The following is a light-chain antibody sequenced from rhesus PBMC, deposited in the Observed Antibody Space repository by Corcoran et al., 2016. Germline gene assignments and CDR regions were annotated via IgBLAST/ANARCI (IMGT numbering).Light chain of an antibody. CDR3: RQHDNSPFT. J-gene: IGKJ3*01. CDR2: RAS. V-gene: IGKV1-69*01. CDR1: QGISNW. Sequence: DIQMTQSPSSLSASVGDRVTITCRASQGISNWLAWYQQKPGKAPKLLIYRASNLETGVPSRFSGSGSGTDFTLTISSLQPEDIATYYCRQHDNSPFTFGPGTKLDIK.